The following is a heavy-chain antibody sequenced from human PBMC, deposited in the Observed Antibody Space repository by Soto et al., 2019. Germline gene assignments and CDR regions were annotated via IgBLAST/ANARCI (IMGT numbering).Heavy chain of an antibody. CDR2: ISGSGGST. CDR1: GFTFSSYG. CDR3: SKASAPGGTYFPLWF. D-gene: IGHD1-26*01. Sequence: GGSLRLSCAASGFTFSSYGMSWVRQAPGKGLEWVSSISGSGGSTYYADSVKGRFTISRDNSKNTLYLQMNSLRAEDTAVYYCSKASAPGGTYFPLWFWGQGTLVTVSS. J-gene: IGHJ4*02. V-gene: IGHV3-23*01.